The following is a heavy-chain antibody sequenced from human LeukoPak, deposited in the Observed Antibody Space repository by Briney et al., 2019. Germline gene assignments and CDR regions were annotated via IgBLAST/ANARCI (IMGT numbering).Heavy chain of an antibody. CDR1: GYTFTGYY. V-gene: IGHV1-2*02. J-gene: IGHJ3*02. Sequence: ASVKVSCKASGYTFTGYYMHWVRQAPGQGLEWMGWVNPNSGGTNYAQKFQGRVTMTRDTSVSTAYMELSRLRSDDTAVYYCARDTSSNLSIVGAKYAFDIWGQGTMVTVSS. CDR2: VNPNSGGT. CDR3: ARDTSSNLSIVGAKYAFDI. D-gene: IGHD1-26*01.